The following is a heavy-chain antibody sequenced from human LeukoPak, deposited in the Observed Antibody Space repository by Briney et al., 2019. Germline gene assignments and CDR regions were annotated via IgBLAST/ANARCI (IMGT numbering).Heavy chain of an antibody. CDR3: AKDLIGIAVAGYFDY. CDR1: GFTFSSYA. CDR2: ISGSGGST. J-gene: IGHJ4*02. Sequence: GGSLRLSCAASGFTFSSYAISWVRQAPGKGLEWVSAISGSGGSTYYADSVKGRFTISRDNSKNTLYLQMNSLRAEDTAVYYCAKDLIGIAVAGYFDYWGQGTLVTVSS. D-gene: IGHD6-19*01. V-gene: IGHV3-23*01.